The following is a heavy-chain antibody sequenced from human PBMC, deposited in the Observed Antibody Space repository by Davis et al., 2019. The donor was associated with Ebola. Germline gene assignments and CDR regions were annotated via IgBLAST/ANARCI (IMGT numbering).Heavy chain of an antibody. J-gene: IGHJ4*02. CDR3: ARPLRSASPIY. Sequence: GESLKISCAASGFMFNTYWMNWVRQAPGKGLEWVASIKEDGSEKKYVDSVKGRFTMSRDNAENSLHLQMNSLRVEDTAVYYCARPLRSASPIYWGQGTLVTVSS. D-gene: IGHD1-26*01. CDR2: IKEDGSEK. V-gene: IGHV3-7*01. CDR1: GFMFNTYW.